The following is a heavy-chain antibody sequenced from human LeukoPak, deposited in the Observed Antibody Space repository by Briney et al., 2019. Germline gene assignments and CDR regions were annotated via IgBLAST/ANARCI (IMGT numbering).Heavy chain of an antibody. CDR3: AREGFDPPNDAFDI. CDR2: ISYDGSNK. CDR1: GFTFSSYG. V-gene: IGHV3-30*03. Sequence: PGGSLRLSCAASGFTFSSYGMHWVRQAPGKGLEWVAVISYDGSNKYYADSVKGRFTISRDNSKNTLYLQMNSLRAEDTAVYYCAREGFDPPNDAFDIWGQGTMVTVSS. J-gene: IGHJ3*02.